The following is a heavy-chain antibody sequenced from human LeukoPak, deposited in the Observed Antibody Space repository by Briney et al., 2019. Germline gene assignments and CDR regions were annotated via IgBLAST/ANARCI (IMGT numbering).Heavy chain of an antibody. CDR2: ISSSGSYI. CDR1: RFTFSSYS. V-gene: IGHV3-21*04. D-gene: IGHD3-22*01. Sequence: NSGGSLRLSCAASRFTFSSYSMNWVRQAPGKGLGWVSSISSSGSYIYYADSVKGRFTISRDNSKNTLYLQMNSLRAEDTAVYYCARVATYYYDSSGYRGGKFDPWGQGTLVTVSS. CDR3: ARVATYYYDSSGYRGGKFDP. J-gene: IGHJ5*02.